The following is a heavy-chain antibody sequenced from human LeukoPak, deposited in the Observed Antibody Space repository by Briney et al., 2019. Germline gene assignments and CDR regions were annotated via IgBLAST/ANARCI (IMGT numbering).Heavy chain of an antibody. CDR2: IYPGDSDT. CDR1: GYSFTSYW. J-gene: IGHJ4*02. CDR3: ARLRLGFPWNPNDY. Sequence: GGSLRLSCKGSGYSFTSYWIGWVRQMPGKGLEWMGIIYPGDSDTRYSPSFQGQVTISADKSISTAYLQWSSLKASDTALYYCARLRLGFPWNPNDYWGQGTLVTVSS. V-gene: IGHV5-51*01. D-gene: IGHD1-1*01.